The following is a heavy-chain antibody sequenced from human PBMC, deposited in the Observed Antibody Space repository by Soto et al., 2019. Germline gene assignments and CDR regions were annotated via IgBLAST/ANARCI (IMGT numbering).Heavy chain of an antibody. J-gene: IGHJ1*01. CDR3: ARDAEERYYYDSSGYSG. Sequence: XGSLILSCAASGFTFSSYWMSWVRQAPGRGLEWVANIKQDGSEKYYVDSVKGRFTISRDNAKNSLYLQMNSLRAEDTAVYYCARDAEERYYYDSSGYSGWGQGTLVTVSS. V-gene: IGHV3-7*01. CDR1: GFTFSSYW. D-gene: IGHD3-22*01. CDR2: IKQDGSEK.